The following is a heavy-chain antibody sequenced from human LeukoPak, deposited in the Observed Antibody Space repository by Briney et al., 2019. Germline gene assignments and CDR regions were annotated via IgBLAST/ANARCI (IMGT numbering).Heavy chain of an antibody. J-gene: IGHJ4*02. D-gene: IGHD3-22*01. CDR2: IYYSGST. CDR1: GGSISSGDHY. V-gene: IGHV4-30-4*01. Sequence: SETLSLTCTVSGGSISSGDHYWSWLRQPPGKGLEWIGYIYYSGSTYYNPSLKSRVTISVDTPKNQFSLRLSSVTAADTAVYYCARLVYYDSSGYYYYFDSWGQGTLVTVSS. CDR3: ARLVYYDSSGYYYYFDS.